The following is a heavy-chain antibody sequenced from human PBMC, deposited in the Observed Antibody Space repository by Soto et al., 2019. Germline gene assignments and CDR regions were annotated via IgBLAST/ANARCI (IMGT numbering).Heavy chain of an antibody. Sequence: QVQLVQSGAEVKKPGSSVKVSCKASGGTFSSYAISWVRQAPGQGLEWMGGIIPIFGTANYAQKFQGRVTITADESTRTAYMELSSLRSEDTAVYYCARDVIVAARKGIPPYYFDYWGQGTLVTVSS. V-gene: IGHV1-69*12. D-gene: IGHD6-6*01. CDR1: GGTFSSYA. CDR2: IIPIFGTA. CDR3: ARDVIVAARKGIPPYYFDY. J-gene: IGHJ4*02.